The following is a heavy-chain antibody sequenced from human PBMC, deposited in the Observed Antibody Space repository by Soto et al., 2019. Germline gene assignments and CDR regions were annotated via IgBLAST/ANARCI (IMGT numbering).Heavy chain of an antibody. J-gene: IGHJ3*02. V-gene: IGHV1-69*01. Sequence: QVQLVQSGAELKKPGSSVKVSCKASGCTFSSYAISWVRQAPGQGLEWMGGIIPIVGTADYAQKFQGRFTITGDEATSPAHLGLSSLRYEDTAAYYCARGGDPYYYDSSTNSIDAFDIWGQGTLGTGSS. CDR2: IIPIVGTA. D-gene: IGHD3-22*01. CDR3: ARGGDPYYYDSSTNSIDAFDI. CDR1: GCTFSSYA.